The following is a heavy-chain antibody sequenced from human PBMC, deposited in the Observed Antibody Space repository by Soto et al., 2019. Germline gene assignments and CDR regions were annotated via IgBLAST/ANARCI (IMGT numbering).Heavy chain of an antibody. D-gene: IGHD2-15*01. CDR3: ARDLGYCNSSGCFRNWFDP. V-gene: IGHV1-18*01. Sequence: GASVKVSCKASGYSFRTHGISWVRQAPGQGLEWMGWISTYDDKTNFPQKFQGRITMTTDTSTSTAYMELRSLRSDDTAVYFCARDLGYCNSSGCFRNWFDPWGHGTLVTVPS. J-gene: IGHJ5*02. CDR2: ISTYDDKT. CDR1: GYSFRTHG.